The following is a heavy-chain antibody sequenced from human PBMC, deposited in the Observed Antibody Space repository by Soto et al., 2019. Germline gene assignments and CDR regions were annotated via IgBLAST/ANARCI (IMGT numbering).Heavy chain of an antibody. D-gene: IGHD6-19*01. CDR3: AKALYSSTYARGLDV. J-gene: IGHJ6*02. Sequence: EVQLLESGGGLVQPGGSLRLSCAASGFSFGSYSMTWVRQAPGKGLEWVSVIGGDAVTTYYADSVKGRFTVSRDNFKNTVPMQMNSLRAEDPAVYYCAKALYSSTYARGLDVWGQGTTVTVSS. CDR1: GFSFGSYS. V-gene: IGHV3-23*01. CDR2: IGGDAVTT.